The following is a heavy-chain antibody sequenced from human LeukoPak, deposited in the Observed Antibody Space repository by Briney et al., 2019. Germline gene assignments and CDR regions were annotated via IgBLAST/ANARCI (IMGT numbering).Heavy chain of an antibody. CDR2: IIPIFGTA. D-gene: IGHD3-10*01. CDR3: ATKNFGDLYRHDDPFNM. V-gene: IGHV1-69*06. CDR1: GGTFSSYA. J-gene: IGHJ3*02. Sequence: PGASVKVSCKASGGTFSSYAISWVRQAPGQGLEWMGGIIPIFGTANYAQKFQGRVTISADRSTSTAYMEVSSLKSEDTAVYYCATKNFGDLYRHDDPFNMWGQGTTVTVSS.